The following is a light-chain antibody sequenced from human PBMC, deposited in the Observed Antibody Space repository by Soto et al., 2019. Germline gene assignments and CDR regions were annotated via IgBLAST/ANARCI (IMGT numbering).Light chain of an antibody. CDR3: QQRKYWQAT. Sequence: EIVLTQSPVILSLSPGERATLSCRASQSVSNSLAWYQQKPGQPPRLLIYDASNRATGIPARFSGSGSGTDFTLTISSLEPEDFAVYYCQQRKYWQATFGQGTRLEIK. J-gene: IGKJ5*01. CDR1: QSVSNS. V-gene: IGKV3-11*01. CDR2: DAS.